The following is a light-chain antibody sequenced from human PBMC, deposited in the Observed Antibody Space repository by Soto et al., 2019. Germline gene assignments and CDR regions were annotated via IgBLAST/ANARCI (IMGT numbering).Light chain of an antibody. J-gene: IGKJ1*01. CDR2: GAS. V-gene: IGKV1-39*01. Sequence: DLQMTQSPSSLSASVGDRVTITCRASQSISRNLNWYQQKPGTAPKLLMFGASTLQSGVPSRFSGSGSGTDFTLTITSLQPEDFATYYCQQSYNTPRTFGQGTKVEI. CDR3: QQSYNTPRT. CDR1: QSISRN.